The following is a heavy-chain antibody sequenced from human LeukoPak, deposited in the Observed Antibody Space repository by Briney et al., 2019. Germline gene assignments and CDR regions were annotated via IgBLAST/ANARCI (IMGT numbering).Heavy chain of an antibody. CDR2: IYSGGTT. J-gene: IGHJ3*02. V-gene: IGHV3-53*01. D-gene: IGHD1-26*01. Sequence: GGSLRLSCAASGFTVSSNYMNWVRQAPGKGLEWVSVIYSGGTTYYADSVKGRFTISRDNSKNTLYLQINSLRAEDTAVYYCARDGKWTSDAFDIWGQGTMVTVSS. CDR1: GFTVSSNY. CDR3: ARDGKWTSDAFDI.